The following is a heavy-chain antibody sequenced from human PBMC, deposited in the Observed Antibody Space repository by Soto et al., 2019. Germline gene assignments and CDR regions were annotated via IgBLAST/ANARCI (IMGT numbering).Heavy chain of an antibody. D-gene: IGHD3-10*01. CDR3: GRGASGSYRLDY. V-gene: IGHV3-74*01. CDR1: GFTFSNYW. J-gene: IGHJ4*02. CDR2: INGDGTGT. Sequence: EVQLVESGGGLVQPGGSLRLSCAASGFTFSNYWMHWFRQAPGKGLVWVSRINGDGTGTNYADSVKGQFTISRDNAKNTLYRQMNSLRAEDTAVYYCGRGASGSYRLDYWGQGTLVTVSS.